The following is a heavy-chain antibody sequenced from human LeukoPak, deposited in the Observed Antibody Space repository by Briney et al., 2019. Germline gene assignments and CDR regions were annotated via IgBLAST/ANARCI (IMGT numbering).Heavy chain of an antibody. V-gene: IGHV1-3*01. D-gene: IGHD3-22*01. Sequence: GRSLRLSCAASGFTFTSYAMHWVRQAPGQRLEWMGWINAGNGNTKYSQKFQGRVTITRDTSASTAYMELSSLRSEDTAVYYCARVMAKYYDSSGYLYWGQGTLVTVSS. CDR3: ARVMAKYYDSSGYLY. CDR2: INAGNGNT. J-gene: IGHJ4*02. CDR1: GFTFTSYA.